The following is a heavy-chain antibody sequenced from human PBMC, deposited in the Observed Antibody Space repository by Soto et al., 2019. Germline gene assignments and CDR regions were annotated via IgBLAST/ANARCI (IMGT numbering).Heavy chain of an antibody. D-gene: IGHD6-19*01. V-gene: IGHV1-2*02. CDR2: INPNSGGT. J-gene: IGHJ6*02. Sequence: ASVKVSCKASGYTFTGYYMHWVRQAPGQGLEWMGWINPNSGGTNYAQKFQGRVTMTRDTSISTAYMELSRLRSDDTAVYYCARGGEQWLVRGYYYYYYGMDVWGQGTPVTVSS. CDR1: GYTFTGYY. CDR3: ARGGEQWLVRGYYYYYYGMDV.